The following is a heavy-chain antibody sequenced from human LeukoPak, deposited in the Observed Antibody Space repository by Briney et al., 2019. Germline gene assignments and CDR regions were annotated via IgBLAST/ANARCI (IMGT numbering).Heavy chain of an antibody. D-gene: IGHD2-15*01. J-gene: IGHJ1*01. CDR1: GFTFSSYW. Sequence: GGSLRLSCVASGFTFSSYWLSWVRQAPGKGLEWVANIKQDGSDKYYADSVKGRFTISRDNSKNTLYLQMNSLRAEDTAVYYCAKEDVVAATPGYFQHWGQGTLVTVSS. V-gene: IGHV3-7*01. CDR3: AKEDVVAATPGYFQH. CDR2: IKQDGSDK.